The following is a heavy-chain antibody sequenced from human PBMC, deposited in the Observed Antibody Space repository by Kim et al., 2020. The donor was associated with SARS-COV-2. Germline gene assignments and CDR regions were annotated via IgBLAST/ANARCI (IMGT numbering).Heavy chain of an antibody. D-gene: IGHD3-9*01. Sequence: SETLSLTCAVYGGSFSGYYWSWIRQPPGKGLEWIGEINHSGSTNYNPSLKSRVTISVDTSKNQFSLKLSSVTAADTAVYYCARGHWLFYAGAFDYWGQGTLVTVSS. CDR2: INHSGST. V-gene: IGHV4-34*01. CDR1: GGSFSGYY. J-gene: IGHJ4*02. CDR3: ARGHWLFYAGAFDY.